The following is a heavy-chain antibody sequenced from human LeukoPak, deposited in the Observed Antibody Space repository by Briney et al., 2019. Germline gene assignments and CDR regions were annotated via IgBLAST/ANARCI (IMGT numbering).Heavy chain of an antibody. J-gene: IGHJ6*03. Sequence: SETLSLTCTVSGGSINSYYWSWIRQPAGKGLEWIGRIYTSGSTNYNPSLKSRVTMSVDTSKNQFSLKLSSVTAADTAVYYCAREGRGGTYSPYYYHYYMDVWGKGTTVTVSS. V-gene: IGHV4-4*07. D-gene: IGHD1-26*01. CDR2: IYTSGST. CDR1: GGSINSYY. CDR3: AREGRGGTYSPYYYHYYMDV.